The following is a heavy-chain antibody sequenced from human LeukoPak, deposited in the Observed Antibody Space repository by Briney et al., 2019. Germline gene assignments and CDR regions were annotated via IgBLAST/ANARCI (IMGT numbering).Heavy chain of an antibody. J-gene: IGHJ4*02. D-gene: IGHD4-11*01. CDR1: GYTFTSYY. CDR3: AGELTVTTPYYFDY. CDR2: INLSGGST. Sequence: ASVKVSCKSSGYTFTSYYMHWVRQAPGQGLEWMGIINLSGGSTSYAQKFQGRVTMTRDTSTSTVYMELSSLRSEDTAVYYCAGELTVTTPYYFDYWGQGTLVTVSS. V-gene: IGHV1-46*01.